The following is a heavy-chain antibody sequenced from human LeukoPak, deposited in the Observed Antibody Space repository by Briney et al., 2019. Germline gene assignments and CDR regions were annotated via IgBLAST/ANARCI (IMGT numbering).Heavy chain of an antibody. CDR1: GFTFSSYA. Sequence: GRSLRLSCAASGFTFSSYAMHWVRQAPGKGLEWVAVISYDGSNKYYADSVEGRFTISRDNSKNTLYLQMNSLRAEDTAVYYCAREHAPDYGDYYFDYWGEGTLVTVSS. D-gene: IGHD4-17*01. CDR2: ISYDGSNK. V-gene: IGHV3-30-3*01. CDR3: AREHAPDYGDYYFDY. J-gene: IGHJ4*02.